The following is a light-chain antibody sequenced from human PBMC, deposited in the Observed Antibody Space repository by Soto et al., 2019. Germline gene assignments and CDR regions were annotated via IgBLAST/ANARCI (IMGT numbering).Light chain of an antibody. Sequence: QSALTQPASVSGSPGQSITISCTGTSSDVGGYNFVSWYQQHPDKAPELMIYEVSNRPSGVSHRFSGSKSGNTASLTISGLQAEDEADYYSSSYTSSNTLVFGTGTKLTVL. CDR2: EVS. V-gene: IGLV2-14*01. J-gene: IGLJ1*01. CDR1: SSDVGGYNF. CDR3: SSYTSSNTLV.